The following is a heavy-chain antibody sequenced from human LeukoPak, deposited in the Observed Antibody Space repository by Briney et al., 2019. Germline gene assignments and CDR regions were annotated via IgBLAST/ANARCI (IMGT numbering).Heavy chain of an antibody. Sequence: GGSLRLSCAASGFTFSSYAMSWVRQAPGKGLEWVSAISGSGGSTYYAGSVKGRFTISRDNSKNTLYLQMNSLRAEDTAVYYCAKGRITMVRGANDYWGQGTLVTVSS. CDR2: ISGSGGST. D-gene: IGHD3-10*01. CDR3: AKGRITMVRGANDY. CDR1: GFTFSSYA. V-gene: IGHV3-23*01. J-gene: IGHJ4*02.